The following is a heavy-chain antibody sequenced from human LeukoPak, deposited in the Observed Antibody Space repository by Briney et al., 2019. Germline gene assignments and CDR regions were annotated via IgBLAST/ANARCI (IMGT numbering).Heavy chain of an antibody. V-gene: IGHV4-61*02. CDR1: GGSISSGSYY. J-gene: IGHJ4*02. CDR3: ARALLTAFDY. D-gene: IGHD2-21*02. CDR2: IFSSGST. Sequence: PSQTLSLTCTVSGGSISSGSYYWSWIRQPAGKGLEWIGRIFSSGSTYYNPSLKSRVTISVDTSKNQFSLKLSSVTAADTAVYYCARALLTAFDYWGQGTLVTVSS.